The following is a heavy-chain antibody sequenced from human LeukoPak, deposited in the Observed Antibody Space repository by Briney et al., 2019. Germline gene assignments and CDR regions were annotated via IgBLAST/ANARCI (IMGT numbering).Heavy chain of an antibody. CDR1: GDSVSSNSAA. V-gene: IGHV6-1*01. J-gene: IGHJ5*02. CDR3: ARAPCIAAAGEEDRFGVCSRFDP. Sequence: SQTLSLTCAISGDSVSSNSAAWNWIRQSPSRGLEWLGRTYYRSKWYNDYAVSVKSRITINPDTSKNQFSLQLNSVTPEDTAVYYCARAPCIAAAGEEDRFGVCSRFDPWGQGTLVTVSS. D-gene: IGHD6-13*01. CDR2: TYYRSKWYN.